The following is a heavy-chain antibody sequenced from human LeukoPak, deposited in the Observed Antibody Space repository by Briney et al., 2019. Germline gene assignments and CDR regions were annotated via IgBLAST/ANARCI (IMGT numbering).Heavy chain of an antibody. CDR1: GGSISSYY. J-gene: IGHJ5*02. CDR2: IYYSGSA. CDR3: ARGRFGESVYWFDP. V-gene: IGHV4-59*01. Sequence: PSETLSLTCTVPGGSISSYYWSWIRQPPGKGLEWIGHIYYSGSANYNPSLKSRVTISVDTSKNQFSLKLSSVTAADTAVYYCARGRFGESVYWFDPWGQGTLVTVSS. D-gene: IGHD3-10*01.